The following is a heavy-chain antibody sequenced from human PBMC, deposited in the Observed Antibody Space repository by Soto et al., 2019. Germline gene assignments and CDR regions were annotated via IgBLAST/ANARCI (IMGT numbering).Heavy chain of an antibody. J-gene: IGHJ4*02. CDR2: IIPIFGTA. V-gene: IGHV1-69*12. D-gene: IGHD3-16*01. Sequence: QVQLVQSGAEVKKPGSSVKVSCKASGGTFSSYAIDWVRQAPGQGLEWMGGIIPIFGTADYAQKFQGRVTVTADESTSTANMELGSLRSEDTAVDYCARGQTGGGWGYYFDYWGQGTLVTVSS. CDR3: ARGQTGGGWGYYFDY. CDR1: GGTFSSYA.